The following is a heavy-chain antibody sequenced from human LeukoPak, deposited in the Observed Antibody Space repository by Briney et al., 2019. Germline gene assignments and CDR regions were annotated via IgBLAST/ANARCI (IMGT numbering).Heavy chain of an antibody. J-gene: IGHJ4*02. V-gene: IGHV3-48*01. Sequence: SGGSLRLSCAASGFTFSSYSMSWVRQAPGKGLEWVSYISSSSSTIYYADSVKGRFTISRDNAKNSLYLQMNSLRAEDTAVYYCAREAVAVAGTVLLDIYYFDYWGQGTLVTVSS. CDR1: GFTFSSYS. CDR3: AREAVAVAGTVLLDIYYFDY. CDR2: ISSSSSTI. D-gene: IGHD6-19*01.